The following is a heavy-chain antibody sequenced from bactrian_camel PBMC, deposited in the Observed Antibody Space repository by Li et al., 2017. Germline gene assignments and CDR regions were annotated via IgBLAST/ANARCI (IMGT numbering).Heavy chain of an antibody. CDR1: GFTFSSYA. V-gene: IGHV3S31*01. CDR2: TNYGGVSA. CDR3: AAAWSRPVSSVGKVDVGADAFDY. D-gene: IGHD1*01. J-gene: IGHJ4*01. Sequence: QLVESGGGLVQPGGSLRLSCVASGFTFSSYAMGWVRQAPGKGLEWVSGTNYGGVSAYYAESVKGRFSISKDNAVNTLYLQMDSLQPEDTAMYYCAAAWSRPVSSVGKVDVGADAFDYWGQGTQVTVS.